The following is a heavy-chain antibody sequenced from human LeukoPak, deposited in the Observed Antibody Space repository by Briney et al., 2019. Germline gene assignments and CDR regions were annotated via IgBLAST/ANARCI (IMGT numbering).Heavy chain of an antibody. D-gene: IGHD6-13*01. J-gene: IGHJ4*02. Sequence: GGSLRLSCAASGFTLSSYEMNWVRLAPGKGLEWISYISRTGNSIYYADSAKGRFTISRDSAKNSLYLQMNSLRAEDAAVYYCARGPYSSNWYVDYWGQGTLVTVAS. CDR1: GFTLSSYE. CDR3: ARGPYSSNWYVDY. CDR2: ISRTGNSI. V-gene: IGHV3-48*03.